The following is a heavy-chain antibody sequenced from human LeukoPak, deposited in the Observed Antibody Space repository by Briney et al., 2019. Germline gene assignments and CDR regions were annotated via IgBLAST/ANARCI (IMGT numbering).Heavy chain of an antibody. CDR1: GFTFSSYA. V-gene: IGHV3-23*01. CDR2: ISDSGGRA. D-gene: IGHD3-22*01. Sequence: GGSLRLSCAASGFTFSSYAMNWVRQAPGKGLEWVSTISDSGGRAYYADSVKGRVTISRDNSKNTLYLQMNSLRAEDMALYYCARTTPEENYYDSSGYLSFDYWGQGTLVTVSS. CDR3: ARTTPEENYYDSSGYLSFDY. J-gene: IGHJ4*02.